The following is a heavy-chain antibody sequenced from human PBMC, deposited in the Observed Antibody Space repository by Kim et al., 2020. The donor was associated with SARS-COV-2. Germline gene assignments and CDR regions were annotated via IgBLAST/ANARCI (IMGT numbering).Heavy chain of an antibody. CDR1: GFTVSSNY. CDR3: ARILSGYQGNY. V-gene: IGHV3-53*01. J-gene: IGHJ4*02. Sequence: GGSLRPSCAASGFTVSSNYMSWVRQAPGKGLEWVSVIYSGGSTYYADSVKGRFTISRDNSKNTLYLQMNSLRAEDTAVYYCARILSGYQGNYWGQGTLVTISS. CDR2: IYSGGST. D-gene: IGHD3-22*01.